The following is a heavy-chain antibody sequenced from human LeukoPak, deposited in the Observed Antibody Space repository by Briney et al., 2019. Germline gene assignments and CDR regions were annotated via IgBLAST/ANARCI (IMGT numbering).Heavy chain of an antibody. J-gene: IGHJ3*02. CDR2: IYYSGST. CDR3: ARHRDSSGYYSTHDAFDI. CDR1: GGSISSYY. Sequence: DPSETLSLTCTVSGGSISSYYWSWIRQHPGKGLEWIGYIYYSGSTNYNPSLKSRVTISVDTSKNQFSLKLSSVTAADTAVYYCARHRDSSGYYSTHDAFDIWGQGTMVTVSS. V-gene: IGHV4-59*08. D-gene: IGHD3-22*01.